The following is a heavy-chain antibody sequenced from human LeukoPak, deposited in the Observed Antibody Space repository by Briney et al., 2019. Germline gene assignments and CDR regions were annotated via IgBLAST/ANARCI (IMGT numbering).Heavy chain of an antibody. J-gene: IGHJ6*03. Sequence: ASVKVSCKASGYTFTSYGISWVRQAPGQGLEWMGWISAYNGNTNYAQKLQGRVTMTTDTSTSTAYMELRSLRSDDTAVYYCARDLMVRGAEDYYYYYYYMDVWGKGTTVTVSS. CDR1: GYTFTSYG. D-gene: IGHD3-10*01. V-gene: IGHV1-18*01. CDR3: ARDLMVRGAEDYYYYYYYMDV. CDR2: ISAYNGNT.